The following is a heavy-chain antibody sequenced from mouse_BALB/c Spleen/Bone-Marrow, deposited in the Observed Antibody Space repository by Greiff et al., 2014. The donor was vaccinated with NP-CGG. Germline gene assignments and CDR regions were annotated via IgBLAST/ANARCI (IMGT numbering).Heavy chain of an antibody. J-gene: IGHJ4*01. CDR1: GYTLTSYW. Sequence: QVHVKQSGAELARPGASVKLSCKASGYTLTSYWMQWVKQRPGQGLEWIGAIYPGDGDTRYTQKFKGKATLTADKSSSTAYMQLSSLASEDSAVYYCARTTMITTGGYYAMDYWGQGTSVTVSS. CDR2: IYPGDGDT. V-gene: IGHV1-87*01. D-gene: IGHD2-4*01. CDR3: ARTTMITTGGYYAMDY.